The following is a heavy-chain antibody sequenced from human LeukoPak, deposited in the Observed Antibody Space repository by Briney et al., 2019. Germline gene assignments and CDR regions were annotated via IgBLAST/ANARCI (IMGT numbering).Heavy chain of an antibody. D-gene: IGHD2-2*01. V-gene: IGHV4-39*07. CDR3: ARVGTSFPYYFDY. CDR2: IYYSGST. CDR1: GGSISSSSYY. J-gene: IGHJ4*02. Sequence: PSETLSLTCAVSGGSISSSSYYWGWIRQPPGKGLEWIGSIYYSGSTYYNPSLKSRVTISVDTSKNQFSLKLSSVTAADTAVYYCARVGTSFPYYFDYWGQGTLVTVSS.